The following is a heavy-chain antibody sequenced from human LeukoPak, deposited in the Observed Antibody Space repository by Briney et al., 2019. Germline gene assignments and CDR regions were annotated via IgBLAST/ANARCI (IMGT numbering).Heavy chain of an antibody. V-gene: IGHV4-38-2*02. CDR3: ARDQRVNWFDP. CDR1: GYSISSGYY. Sequence: SETLSLTCTVSGYSISSGYYWGWIRQPPGKGLEWIGSIYHSGSTYYNPSLKSRVTISVDTSKNQFSLKLSSVTAADTAVYYCARDQRVNWFDPWGQGTTVTVSS. CDR2: IYHSGST. D-gene: IGHD6-25*01. J-gene: IGHJ5*01.